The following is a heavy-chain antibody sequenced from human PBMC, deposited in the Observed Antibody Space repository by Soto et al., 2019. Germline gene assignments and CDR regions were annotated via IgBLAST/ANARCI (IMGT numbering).Heavy chain of an antibody. D-gene: IGHD3-22*01. CDR2: IYHGGNT. V-gene: IGHV4-4*02. Sequence: QVHLQESGPGLVQSSGTLSLTCGVSGAPISTGNWWTWVRQPPGKGLEWIGEIYHGGNTNYRPSLKSRVTISVDKAKNQFSLRLSSVTAADTAVYYCARHSSYYYDSSAYYDPWGQGALVTVSS. CDR1: GAPISTGNW. CDR3: ARHSSYYYDSSAYYDP. J-gene: IGHJ5*02.